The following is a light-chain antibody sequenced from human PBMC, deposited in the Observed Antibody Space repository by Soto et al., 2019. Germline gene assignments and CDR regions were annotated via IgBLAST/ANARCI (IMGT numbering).Light chain of an antibody. CDR1: QSIASY. CDR2: GSS. Sequence: DIQMTQSPSSLSAFLGDRVTITCRASQSIASYLNWYQQKPGKAPKLLIYGSSSLQSGVPSRFSGSGSGTDFTLIISSLQPEDFATYYCQQSHSTPRTFGQGTKVDIK. V-gene: IGKV1-39*01. CDR3: QQSHSTPRT. J-gene: IGKJ1*01.